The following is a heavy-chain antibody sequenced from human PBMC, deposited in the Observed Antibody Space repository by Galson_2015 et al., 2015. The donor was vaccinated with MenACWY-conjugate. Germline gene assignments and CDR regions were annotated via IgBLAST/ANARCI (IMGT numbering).Heavy chain of an antibody. D-gene: IGHD1-26*01. CDR2: IYSGGST. CDR3: ARSYSGSAPLDY. CDR1: GFTVSSNY. V-gene: IGHV3-53*01. J-gene: IGHJ4*02. Sequence: FLRLSCAASGFTVSSNYMSWVRQAAGKGLEWVSIIYSGGSTYYADSVKGRFTIPRDNSKNTLYLQMNSLRAEDTAVYYCARSYSGSAPLDYWGQGTLVTVSS.